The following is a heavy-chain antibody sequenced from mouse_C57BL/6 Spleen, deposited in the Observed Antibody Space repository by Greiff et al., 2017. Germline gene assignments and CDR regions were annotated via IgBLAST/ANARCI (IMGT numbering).Heavy chain of an antibody. V-gene: IGHV3-6*01. D-gene: IGHD2-4*01. CDR3: ARGTMITTRGYFDY. CDR1: GYSITSGYY. CDR2: ISYDGSN. J-gene: IGHJ2*01. Sequence: VQLKQSGPGLVKPSQSLSLTCSVTGYSITSGYYWNWIRQFPGNKLEWMGYISYDGSNNYNPSLKNRISITRDTSKNQFFLKLNSVTTEDTATYYCARGTMITTRGYFDYWGQGTTLTVSS.